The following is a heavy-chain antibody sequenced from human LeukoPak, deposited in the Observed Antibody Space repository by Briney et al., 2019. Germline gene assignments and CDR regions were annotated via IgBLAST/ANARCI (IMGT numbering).Heavy chain of an antibody. V-gene: IGHV4-39*07. CDR1: GGSISSSSYY. CDR3: TRDQGYSGRREKFDY. D-gene: IGHD5-12*01. Sequence: SETLSLTCTVSGGSISSSSYYWGWIRQPPGKGLEWIGSIYYSGSTYYNPSLKSRVTISVDTSKNQFSLKLSSVTAADTAVYYCTRDQGYSGRREKFDYWGQGTLVTVSS. CDR2: IYYSGST. J-gene: IGHJ4*02.